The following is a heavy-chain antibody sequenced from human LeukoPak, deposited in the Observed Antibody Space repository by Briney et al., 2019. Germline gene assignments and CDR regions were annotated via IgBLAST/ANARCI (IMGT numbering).Heavy chain of an antibody. V-gene: IGHV4-34*01. CDR3: ARSYSSSWYYYYMDV. D-gene: IGHD6-13*01. CDR2: INHSGST. CDR1: GGSFSGYY. Sequence: PSETLPLTCAVDGGSFSGYYWSWIRQPPGKGLEWIGEINHSGSTNYNPSLKSRVTISVDTSKNQFSLKLSSVTAADTAVYYCARSYSSSWYYYYMDVWGKGTTVTISS. J-gene: IGHJ6*03.